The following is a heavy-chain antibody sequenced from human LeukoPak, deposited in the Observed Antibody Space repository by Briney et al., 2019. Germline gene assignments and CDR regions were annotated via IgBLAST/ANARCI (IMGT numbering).Heavy chain of an antibody. CDR3: ARVQSRSPGWFDP. J-gene: IGHJ5*02. CDR1: GGTFSSYT. Sequence: GTSVKVSCKASGGTFSSYTISWVRQAPGQGLEWMGRIIPILGIANYAQKFQGRVTITADKSTSTAYMELSSLRSEDTAVYYCARVQSRSPGWFDPWGQGTLVTVSS. V-gene: IGHV1-69*02. CDR2: IIPILGIA.